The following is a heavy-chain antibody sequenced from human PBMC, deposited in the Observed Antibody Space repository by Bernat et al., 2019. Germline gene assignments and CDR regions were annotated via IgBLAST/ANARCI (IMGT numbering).Heavy chain of an antibody. CDR3: AKGYSSSWYGGLDY. J-gene: IGHJ4*02. CDR2: ISYDGSNK. Sequence: QVQLVESGGGVVQPGRSLRLSCAASGFTFSSYGMHWVRQAPGKGLEWVAVISYDGSNKYYADSVKGRFTISRDNSKNTLYLQMNSLRAEDTAVYYCAKGYSSSWYGGLDYWGQGTLVTVSS. D-gene: IGHD6-13*01. V-gene: IGHV3-30*18. CDR1: GFTFSSYG.